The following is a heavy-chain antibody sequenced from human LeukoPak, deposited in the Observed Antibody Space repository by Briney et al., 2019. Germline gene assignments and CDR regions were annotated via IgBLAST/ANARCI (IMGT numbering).Heavy chain of an antibody. V-gene: IGHV3-30*18. J-gene: IGHJ4*02. CDR2: ISYDGSNK. Sequence: PGGSLRLSCAVSEFTFSSYGMHWVRQAPGKGLEWVALISYDGSNKYYRDSVKGRFTISRDNSKNTLYLQMNSQRAEDTAVYYCAKALDSGGNFYFDYWGQGTLVTVSS. CDR1: EFTFSSYG. D-gene: IGHD4-23*01. CDR3: AKALDSGGNFYFDY.